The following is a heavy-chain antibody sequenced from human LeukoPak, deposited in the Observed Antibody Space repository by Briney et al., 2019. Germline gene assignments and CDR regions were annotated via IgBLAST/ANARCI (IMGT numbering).Heavy chain of an antibody. CDR2: ISSSGSTI. J-gene: IGHJ4*02. Sequence: GGSLRLSCAASGFTFSDYYMSWIRQAPGKGLEWVSYISSSGSTIYYADSVKGRITISRDNAKNSLYLQMNSLRAEDTAVYYCARAGHYYGSGSYYMRHWGQGTLVTVSS. CDR3: ARAGHYYGSGSYYMRH. D-gene: IGHD3-10*01. V-gene: IGHV3-11*01. CDR1: GFTFSDYY.